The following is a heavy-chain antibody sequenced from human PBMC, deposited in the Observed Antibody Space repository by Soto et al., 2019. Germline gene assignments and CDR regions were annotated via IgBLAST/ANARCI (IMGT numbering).Heavy chain of an antibody. CDR2: ISAYNGNT. J-gene: IGHJ6*02. CDR1: GYTFTSYG. CDR3: ARDLVVGIGGAVSGMDV. D-gene: IGHD2-15*01. Sequence: GASVKVSCKASGYTFTSYGISWVRQAPGQGLEWMGWISAYNGNTNYAQKLQGRVTMTTDTSTSTAYMELRSLRSDDTAVYYCARDLVVGIGGAVSGMDVWGPGTMVNVSS. V-gene: IGHV1-18*01.